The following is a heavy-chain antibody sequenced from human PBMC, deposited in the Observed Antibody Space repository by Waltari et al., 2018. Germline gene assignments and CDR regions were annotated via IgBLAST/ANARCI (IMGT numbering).Heavy chain of an antibody. V-gene: IGHV4-39*07. J-gene: IGHJ6*03. D-gene: IGHD3-16*01. CDR1: GGSISSSYYY. CDR2: IYYSGNT. Sequence: QLQLQESGPGLVKPSETLSLTCTVSGGSISSSYYYWGWIRQPPGKGLEWIGTIYYSGNTYYNPSLKSRLTISIDTSKSQFSLKLTSVTAAETAVYYCARDFWDNCYMDVWGKGATVTIS. CDR3: ARDFWDNCYMDV.